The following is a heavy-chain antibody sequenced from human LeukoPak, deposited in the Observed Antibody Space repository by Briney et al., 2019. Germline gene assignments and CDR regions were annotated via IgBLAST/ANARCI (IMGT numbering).Heavy chain of an antibody. V-gene: IGHV3-30*03. J-gene: IGHJ4*02. Sequence: PGRSLRLSCAASGFTFSSYGMHWVRQAPGKGLEWVAVISYDGSNKYYADSVKGRFTISRDNSKNALYLQMSSLRAEDTAVYYCARDTVAAPNPYYFDYWGQGTLVTVSS. CDR1: GFTFSSYG. CDR3: ARDTVAAPNPYYFDY. CDR2: ISYDGSNK. D-gene: IGHD2-15*01.